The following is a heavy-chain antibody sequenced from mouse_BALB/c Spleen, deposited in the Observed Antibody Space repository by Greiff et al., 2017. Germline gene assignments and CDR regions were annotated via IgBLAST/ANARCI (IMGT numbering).Heavy chain of an antibody. CDR2: IDPENGDT. D-gene: IGHD1-1*02. CDR1: GFNIKDYY. J-gene: IGHJ1*01. Sequence: EVQLQQSGAELVRSGASVKLSCTASGFNIKDYYMHWVKQRPEQGLEWIGWIDPENGDTEYAPKFQGKATMTADTSSNTAYLQLSSLTSEDTAVYYCSARWEGGYFDVWGAGTTVTVSS. V-gene: IGHV14-4*02. CDR3: SARWEGGYFDV.